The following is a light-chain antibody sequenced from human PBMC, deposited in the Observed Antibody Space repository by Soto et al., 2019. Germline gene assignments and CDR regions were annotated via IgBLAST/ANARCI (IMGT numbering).Light chain of an antibody. CDR3: QQYGSSPRT. V-gene: IGKV3-20*01. Sequence: EIVLTQSPATLSSFPGDRVTLYSRASQYINTRLAWYQHRPGQAPRLLIYQTSIRAAGIPARFSASGSGTDFTLTISRLEPEDFAVYYCQQYGSSPRTFGQGTKVDIK. CDR1: QYINTR. CDR2: QTS. J-gene: IGKJ1*01.